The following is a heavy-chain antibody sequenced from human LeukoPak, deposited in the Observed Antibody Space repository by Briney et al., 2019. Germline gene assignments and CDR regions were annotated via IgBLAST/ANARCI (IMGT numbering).Heavy chain of an antibody. CDR2: IYYSGST. J-gene: IGHJ4*02. V-gene: IGHV4-59*01. Sequence: PSETLSLTCTVSGGSISSYYWSWIRQPPGKGLEWIGYIYYSGSTNSNPSLNSRITISVNTSKTQFSLQLSSVTAAATVVYYCARRGGWLQSPYYCDLWGRGTLVTVSS. D-gene: IGHD5-24*01. CDR3: ARRGGWLQSPYYCDL. CDR1: GGSISSYY.